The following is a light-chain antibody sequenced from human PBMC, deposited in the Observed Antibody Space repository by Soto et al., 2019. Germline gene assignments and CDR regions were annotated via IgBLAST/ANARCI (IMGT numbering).Light chain of an antibody. J-gene: IGKJ1*01. Sequence: EIVLTQSPVTLSLSPGERATLSCGASQSVSSYLAWYQQKPGQAPRLLIYAASNRATGIPARFRGSGSGTDFTVTIGSLEPEDFAVYCCQQRSNWPWTFGQGTKVDIK. CDR2: AAS. V-gene: IGKV3-11*01. CDR1: QSVSSY. CDR3: QQRSNWPWT.